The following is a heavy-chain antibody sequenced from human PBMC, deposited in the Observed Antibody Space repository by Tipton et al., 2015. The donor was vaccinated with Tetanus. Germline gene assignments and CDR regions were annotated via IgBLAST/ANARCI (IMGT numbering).Heavy chain of an antibody. V-gene: IGHV3-23*01. CDR3: TKDLRPNVGFDL. Sequence: SLRLSCAASGFPFSSYASIWVRQAPGKGLEWVSSITADGGGTYYADSVKGRFTISRDNSRNVVYLQMNSLRADDAAVYFCTKDLRPNVGFDLWGRGTLVTVSS. CDR1: GFPFSSYA. CDR2: ITADGGGT. J-gene: IGHJ2*01. D-gene: IGHD3-16*01.